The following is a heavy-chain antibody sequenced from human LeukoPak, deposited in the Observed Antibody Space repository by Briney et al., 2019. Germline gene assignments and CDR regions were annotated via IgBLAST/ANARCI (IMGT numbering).Heavy chain of an antibody. CDR2: IDKAGSAA. J-gene: IGHJ4*02. Sequence: VGSLRLYCVSSGFLFTKYWMLWVRQVPGQGPARAGRIDKAGSAAFYAAAVKGRFTISRDNVKITVYLQMNSLTAEDTAVYRCARGGYSGSYYRFDWGQGTLVTVSS. D-gene: IGHD1-26*01. CDR1: GFLFTKYW. V-gene: IGHV3-74*01. CDR3: ARGGYSGSYYRFD.